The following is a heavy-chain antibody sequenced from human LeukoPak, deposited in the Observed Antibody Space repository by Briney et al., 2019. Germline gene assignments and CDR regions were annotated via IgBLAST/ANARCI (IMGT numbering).Heavy chain of an antibody. J-gene: IGHJ4*02. CDR2: ISNGGYAT. Sequence: GGSLRLSSVASGYNFSPYWMSWVRQTPGKGLEWVASISNGGYATYYTDSVRGRFTISRDDAKNSLFLHMNGLGADDTAVYYCTRENYVPDSWGQGNLVTVSS. D-gene: IGHD3-10*02. CDR3: TRENYVPDS. CDR1: GYNFSPYW. V-gene: IGHV3-7*03.